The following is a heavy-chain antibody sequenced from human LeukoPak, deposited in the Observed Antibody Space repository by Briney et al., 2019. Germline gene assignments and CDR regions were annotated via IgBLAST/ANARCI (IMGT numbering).Heavy chain of an antibody. J-gene: IGHJ3*02. D-gene: IGHD2-15*01. V-gene: IGHV4-39*02. CDR1: GASISGSAYY. CDR3: ARDVILAI. CDR2: IYYSGST. Sequence: PSETLSLTCTVSGASISGSAYYWGWIRQPPGKGLEWIGNIYYSGSTYYNASLQSRVTISIDTSKNQFSLRLNSVTAADTAMYYCARDVILAIWGQGTMVTVSS.